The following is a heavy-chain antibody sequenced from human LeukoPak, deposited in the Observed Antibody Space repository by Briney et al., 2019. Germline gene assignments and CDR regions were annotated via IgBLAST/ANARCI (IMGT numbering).Heavy chain of an antibody. CDR3: ATPVPGYGALDV. D-gene: IGHD3-9*01. CDR2: IDPNSGGT. V-gene: IGHV1-2*02. J-gene: IGHJ3*01. Sequence: GASVKVSCKASGYTFTDYYIHWVRQAPGQGLECMGWIDPNSGGTNFAQKFQGRVTMTADTSISIVHMELRSLTSDDTAMYYCATPVPGYGALDVWGQGTMVTVSS. CDR1: GYTFTDYY.